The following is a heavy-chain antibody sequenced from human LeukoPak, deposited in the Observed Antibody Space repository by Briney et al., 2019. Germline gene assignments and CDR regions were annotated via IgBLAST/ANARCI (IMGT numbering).Heavy chain of an antibody. D-gene: IGHD2-15*01. Sequence: SETLSLTCTVSGGSISSHYWSWIRQPPGKGLEWIGYIYYSGSTNYNPSLKSRVTISVDTAKNQFSLKLTSVTAADTAVYYCARLYVDCSGGSCYRGHYFDYWGRGTLVTVSS. CDR2: IYYSGST. J-gene: IGHJ4*02. CDR1: GGSISSHY. CDR3: ARLYVDCSGGSCYRGHYFDY. V-gene: IGHV4-59*08.